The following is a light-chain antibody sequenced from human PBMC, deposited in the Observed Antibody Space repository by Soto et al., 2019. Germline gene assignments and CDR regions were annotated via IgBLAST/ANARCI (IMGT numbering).Light chain of an antibody. V-gene: IGLV4-69*01. CDR2: VNSDGSH. J-gene: IGLJ7*01. CDR3: QTWGTGIPVV. Sequence: QLVLTQSPSASASLGASVKLTCTLSSGHSSYAIAWHQQQPEKGPRYLMKVNSDGSHSKGDGIPDRFSGSSSGAERYLTISRLQSEDEADNYCQTWGTGIPVVFGGGTQLTVL. CDR1: SGHSSYA.